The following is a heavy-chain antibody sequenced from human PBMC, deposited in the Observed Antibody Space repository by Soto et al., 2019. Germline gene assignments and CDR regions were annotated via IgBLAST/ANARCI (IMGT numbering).Heavy chain of an antibody. V-gene: IGHV1-2*02. Sequence: QVQLVQCGAEVKEPGDSLRVSCEASGYTFTAYYIHWVRQAPGQGLEWMGWINPKFGDTTYAQDFQGRVTMTRDMSISTVYMELSRLTSDDTAIYYCVRNMDYYYGPGSGNGHGIWGQGTTVTVFS. CDR1: GYTFTAYY. CDR3: VRNMDYYYGPGSGNGHGI. J-gene: IGHJ6*02. D-gene: IGHD3-10*01. CDR2: INPKFGDT.